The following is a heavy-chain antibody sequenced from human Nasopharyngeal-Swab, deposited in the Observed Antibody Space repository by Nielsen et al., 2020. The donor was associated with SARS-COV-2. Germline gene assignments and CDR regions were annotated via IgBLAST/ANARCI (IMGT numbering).Heavy chain of an antibody. CDR2: INAGNGNT. CDR1: GYTFTSYA. D-gene: IGHD3-22*01. Sequence: ASVKVSCKASGYTFTSYAMHRVRQAPGQRLEWMGWINAGNGNTKYSQKFQGRVTITRDTSASTAYMELSSLRSEDTAVYYCARSTYYYDSSGYSFDYWGQGTLVTVSS. J-gene: IGHJ4*02. V-gene: IGHV1-3*01. CDR3: ARSTYYYDSSGYSFDY.